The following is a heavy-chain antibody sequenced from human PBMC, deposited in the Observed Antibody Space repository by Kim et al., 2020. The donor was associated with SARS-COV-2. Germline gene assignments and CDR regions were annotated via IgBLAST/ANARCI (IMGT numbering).Heavy chain of an antibody. Sequence: GGSLRLSCAASGFTFDDYAMHWVRQAPGKGLEWVSLISGDGGSTYYADSVKGRFTISRDNSKNSLYLQMNSLRTEDTALYYCAKDRLWFGEFGGFDYWGQGTLVTVSS. CDR2: ISGDGGST. J-gene: IGHJ4*02. V-gene: IGHV3-43*02. CDR1: GFTFDDYA. D-gene: IGHD3-10*01. CDR3: AKDRLWFGEFGGFDY.